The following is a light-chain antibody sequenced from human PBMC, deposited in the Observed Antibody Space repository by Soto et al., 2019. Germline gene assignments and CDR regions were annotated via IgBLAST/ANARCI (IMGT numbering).Light chain of an antibody. Sequence: QSALTQPPSASGSPGQSVTISCTGTSSDVGGYNYFSWYQQHPGKAPKLMIYEVSKRPSGVPDRFSGSKSGNTASLTVSGLQAEDEADYYCSSYADSNNYVFGTGTKLTVL. CDR2: EVS. CDR1: SSDVGGYNY. V-gene: IGLV2-8*01. CDR3: SSYADSNNYV. J-gene: IGLJ1*01.